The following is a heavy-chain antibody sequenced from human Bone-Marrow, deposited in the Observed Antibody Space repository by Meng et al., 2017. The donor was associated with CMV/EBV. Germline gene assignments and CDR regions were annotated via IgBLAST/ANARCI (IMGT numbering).Heavy chain of an antibody. V-gene: IGHV3-22*01. CDR2: IRSKAYGGTT. CDR1: GFTFSYYY. CDR3: TRDRPYYYYYGMDV. Sequence: GESLKISCAASGFTFSYYYMSGVRQAPGKGLEWVGFIRSKAYGGTTEYAASVKGRFTISRDDSKSIAYLQMNSLKTEDTAVYYCTRDRPYYYYYGMDVWGQGTTVTVSS. J-gene: IGHJ6*02.